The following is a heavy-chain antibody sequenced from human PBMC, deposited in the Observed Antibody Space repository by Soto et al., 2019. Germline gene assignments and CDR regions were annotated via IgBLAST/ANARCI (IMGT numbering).Heavy chain of an antibody. D-gene: IGHD3-16*01. CDR2: ISTTSAYI. CDR1: GFTFSSYS. CDR3: VWPGGFGP. J-gene: IGHJ5*02. V-gene: IGHV3-21*01. Sequence: PGGSLRLSCAASGFTFSSYSMNWVRQAPGKGLEWVSSISTTSAYIYYADSVKGRFTISRDNAKNSLYLHMNSLRVEDTAVYYCVWPGGFGPWGQGTLVTVSS.